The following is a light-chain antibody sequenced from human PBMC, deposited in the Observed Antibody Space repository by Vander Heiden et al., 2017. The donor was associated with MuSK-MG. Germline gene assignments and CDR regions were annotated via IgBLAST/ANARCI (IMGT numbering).Light chain of an antibody. J-gene: IGLJ2*01. V-gene: IGLV6-57*02. CDR2: EDN. CDR1: SGSIASNY. Sequence: NFMLTQPHPVSESPGKTVTIPCTGSSGSIASNYVQWYQQRPGSAPTTVIYEDNQRPSGVPDRFSGSIDSSSNSASLTISGLKTEDEADYYCQSYDSSKEVFGGGTKLTVL. CDR3: QSYDSSKEV.